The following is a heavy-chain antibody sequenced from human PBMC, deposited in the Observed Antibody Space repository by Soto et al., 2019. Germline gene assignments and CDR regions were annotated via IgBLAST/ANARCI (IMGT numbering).Heavy chain of an antibody. V-gene: IGHV4-59*01. D-gene: IGHD1-7*01. CDR2: IYYSGST. Sequence: SETLSLTCTVSGGSISSYYWSWIRQPPGKGLEWIGYIYYSGSTNYNPSLKSRVTISVDTSKNQFSLKLSSVTAADTAVYYCARLKGNLDNWNSGWFDPCGQGTLVTVSS. CDR1: GGSISSYY. J-gene: IGHJ5*02. CDR3: ARLKGNLDNWNSGWFDP.